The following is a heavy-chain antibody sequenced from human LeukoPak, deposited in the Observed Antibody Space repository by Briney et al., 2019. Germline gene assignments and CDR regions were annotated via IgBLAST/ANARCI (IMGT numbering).Heavy chain of an antibody. D-gene: IGHD3-10*01. CDR2: IWYDGSNK. CDR1: GFTFDEHT. V-gene: IGHV3-33*08. CDR3: ARSYYGSGSCGLFDY. Sequence: GGSLRLSCAASGFTFDEHTMHWVRQAPGKGLEWVAVIWYDGSNKYYADSVKGRFTISRDNSKNTLYLQMNSLRAEDTAVYYCARSYYGSGSCGLFDYWGQGTLVTVSS. J-gene: IGHJ4*02.